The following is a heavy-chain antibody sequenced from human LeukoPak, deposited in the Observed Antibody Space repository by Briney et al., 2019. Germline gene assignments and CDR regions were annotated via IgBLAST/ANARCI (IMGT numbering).Heavy chain of an antibody. CDR2: IRSDGSNK. V-gene: IGHV3-30*02. Sequence: GGSLRLSCAASGFTFSNFGMHWVRQAPGKGLEGVTFIRSDGSNKYYADSVKGRFTISRDNAKNSLYLQMNSLRAEDTALYYCAKVRLWFGELGGDFDYWGQGTLVTVSS. CDR3: AKVRLWFGELGGDFDY. CDR1: GFTFSNFG. D-gene: IGHD3-10*01. J-gene: IGHJ4*02.